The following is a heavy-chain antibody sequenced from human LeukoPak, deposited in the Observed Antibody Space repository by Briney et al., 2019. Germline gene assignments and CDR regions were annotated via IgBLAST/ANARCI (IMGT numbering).Heavy chain of an antibody. CDR3: SRGGYGDYNNWFDP. Sequence: GGSLRLSCAAAGFTFSSFAMHWVRQAPGKGLEWVADIWYNGSNKYYAESVKGRFTISRDNSRNTLYLQMNSLRAEDTAVYYCSRGGYGDYNNWFDPWGQGTLVIVSS. V-gene: IGHV3-33*01. D-gene: IGHD4-17*01. CDR1: GFTFSSFA. J-gene: IGHJ5*02. CDR2: IWYNGSNK.